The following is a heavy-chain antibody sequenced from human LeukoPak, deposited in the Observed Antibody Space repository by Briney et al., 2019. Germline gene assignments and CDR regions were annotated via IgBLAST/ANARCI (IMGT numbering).Heavy chain of an antibody. V-gene: IGHV3-30*02. CDR2: IQYDESSK. CDR3: ARDTYYYDSSGSDY. Sequence: GGSLRLSCKASGLRFSRGGMHWIRQAPGKGLEWLAFIQYDESSKYYADSVKGRFTISRDNAKNSLYLQMNSLRAEDTAVYYCARDTYYYDSSGSDYWGQGTLVTVSS. D-gene: IGHD3-22*01. J-gene: IGHJ4*02. CDR1: GLRFSRGG.